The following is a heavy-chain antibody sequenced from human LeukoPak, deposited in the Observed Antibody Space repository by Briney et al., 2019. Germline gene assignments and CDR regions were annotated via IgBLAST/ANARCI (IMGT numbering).Heavy chain of an antibody. D-gene: IGHD3-3*01. CDR1: GGTFSSYA. V-gene: IGHV1-8*02. Sequence: ASVKVSCKASGGTFSSYAISWVRQAPGQGLEWMGWMNPNSGNTGYAQKFQGRVTMTRNTSISTAYMELSSLRSEDTAVYYCARGRSEYYDFWSGYGPPYYYGMDVWGQGTTVTVSS. CDR2: MNPNSGNT. CDR3: ARGRSEYYDFWSGYGPPYYYGMDV. J-gene: IGHJ6*02.